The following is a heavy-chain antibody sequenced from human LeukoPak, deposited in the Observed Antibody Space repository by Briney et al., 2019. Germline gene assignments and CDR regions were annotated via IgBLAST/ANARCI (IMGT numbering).Heavy chain of an antibody. J-gene: IGHJ4*02. CDR3: ARSYSSGWSEYYFDS. CDR1: GSGSSISSSAYA. D-gene: IGHD6-19*01. Sequence: SETLSLTCTVSGSGSSISSSAYAWGWIRQPPGKGLEWIGSLHYSGSNKYNPSLKSRVTISVDSSKNQFSLKLSSVAAADTAVYYCARSYSSGWSEYYFDSWGQGTLVTVSS. CDR2: LHYSGSN. V-gene: IGHV4-39*01.